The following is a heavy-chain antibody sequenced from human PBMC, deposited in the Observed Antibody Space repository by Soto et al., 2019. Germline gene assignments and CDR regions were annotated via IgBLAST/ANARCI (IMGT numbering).Heavy chain of an antibody. CDR3: ASGYCSSTSCYWYFQH. D-gene: IGHD2-2*01. Sequence: SVKVSCKASGGTFSSYAISWVRQAPGQGLEWMGGIIPIFGTANYAQKFQGRVTITADESTSTAYMELSSLRSEDTAVYYCASGYCSSTSCYWYFQHWGQGTLVTVSS. CDR2: IIPIFGTA. J-gene: IGHJ1*01. CDR1: GGTFSSYA. V-gene: IGHV1-69*13.